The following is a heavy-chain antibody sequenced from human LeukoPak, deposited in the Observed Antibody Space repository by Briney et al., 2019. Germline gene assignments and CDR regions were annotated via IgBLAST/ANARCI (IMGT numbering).Heavy chain of an antibody. V-gene: IGHV4-39*01. CDR1: GDSVSTNLYY. J-gene: IGHJ6*03. Sequence: PSETLSLTCTVSGDSVSTNLYYWGWIRQPPGKGLEWIGNLFHSGTTYYNPSLKSRVSISVDTSKNQFSLKLSSVTAADTAVYYCARHARRSGYYYYYMDVWGKGTTVTVSS. D-gene: IGHD6-6*01. CDR2: LFHSGTT. CDR3: ARHARRSGYYYYYMDV.